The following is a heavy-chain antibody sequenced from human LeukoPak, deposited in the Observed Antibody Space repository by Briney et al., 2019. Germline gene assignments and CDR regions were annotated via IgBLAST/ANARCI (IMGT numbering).Heavy chain of an antibody. D-gene: IGHD2-15*01. Sequence: GGSLRLSCAASGFTFSSYGMHWVRQAPGKGLEWVAVISYDGSNKYYADSVKGRFTISRDNSKNTLYLQMNSLRAEDTAVYYCARDPRGYCSGGSCYSGYYFDYWGQGTLVTVSS. CDR3: ARDPRGYCSGGSCYSGYYFDY. CDR2: ISYDGSNK. J-gene: IGHJ4*02. V-gene: IGHV3-30*03. CDR1: GFTFSSYG.